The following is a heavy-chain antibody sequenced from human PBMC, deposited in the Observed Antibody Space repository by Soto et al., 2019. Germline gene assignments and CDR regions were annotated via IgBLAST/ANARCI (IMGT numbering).Heavy chain of an antibody. V-gene: IGHV1-18*04. CDR2: ISAYNGNT. CDR1: GYTFTSYG. CDR3: ARDAYSGYEGENFDY. D-gene: IGHD5-12*01. Sequence: GASVKVSCKASGYTFTSYGISWVRQAPGQGLEWMGWISAYNGNTNYAQKLQGRVTMTTDTSTSTAYMELRSLRSDDTAVYYCARDAYSGYEGENFDYWGQGTLVTVSS. J-gene: IGHJ4*02.